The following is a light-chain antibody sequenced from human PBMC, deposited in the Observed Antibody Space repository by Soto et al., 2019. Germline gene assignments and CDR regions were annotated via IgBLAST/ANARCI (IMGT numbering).Light chain of an antibody. CDR3: QQYNNWPRT. V-gene: IGKV3-15*01. CDR2: GAS. J-gene: IGKJ1*01. Sequence: EIVMTQSPATLSVSPGERATLSCRASQSVSNNLAWYQQKPGQAPRLLIYGASTRATGIPARFSGSGSGTVFSLTISSRQSEDFAVYYCQQYNNWPRTFGQGTKVEIK. CDR1: QSVSNN.